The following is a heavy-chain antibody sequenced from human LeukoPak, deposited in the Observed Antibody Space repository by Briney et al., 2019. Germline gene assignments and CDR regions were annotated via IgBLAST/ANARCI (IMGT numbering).Heavy chain of an antibody. CDR3: ASGLRYFDLYY. Sequence: SETLSLTCTVSGGSMSSSYYYWGWIRQPPGKGLEWMGSIYYSESTYYNPSLRGRVTIFVDTSKNQFSLKLSSVTAADTAVYYCASGLRYFDLYYWGQGTLVTVSS. CDR1: GGSMSSSYYY. J-gene: IGHJ4*02. V-gene: IGHV4-39*01. CDR2: IYYSEST. D-gene: IGHD3-9*01.